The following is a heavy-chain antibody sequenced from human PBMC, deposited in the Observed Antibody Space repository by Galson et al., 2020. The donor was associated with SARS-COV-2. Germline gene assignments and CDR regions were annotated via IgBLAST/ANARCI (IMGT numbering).Heavy chain of an antibody. CDR2: INPSGGST. J-gene: IGHJ4*02. CDR3: ARAPPPIVVVPAAPPGLDY. V-gene: IGHV1-46*03. Sequence: ASVKVSCKASGYTFTSYYMHWVRQAPGQGLEWMGIINPSGGSTSYAQKFQGRVTMTRDTSTSTVYMELSSLRSEDPAVYYCARAPPPIVVVPAAPPGLDYWGQGTLVTVSS. D-gene: IGHD2-2*01. CDR1: GYTFTSYY.